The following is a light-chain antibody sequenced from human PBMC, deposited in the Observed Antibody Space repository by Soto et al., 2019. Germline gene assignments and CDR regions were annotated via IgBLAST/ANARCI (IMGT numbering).Light chain of an antibody. V-gene: IGKV3-20*01. Sequence: EIVLTQSPGTLSLSPGERATLSCRASQSVSSNYLAWYQQRPGQAPRLLIYGASSRATGIPDRFSGSGSGTDFTLTISRPEPEDFAVYYCQQYGSSLLTFGGGTKVDIK. CDR3: QQYGSSLLT. CDR1: QSVSSNY. CDR2: GAS. J-gene: IGKJ4*01.